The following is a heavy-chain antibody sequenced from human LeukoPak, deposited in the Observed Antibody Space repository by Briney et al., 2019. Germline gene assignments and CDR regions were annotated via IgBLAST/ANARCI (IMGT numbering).Heavy chain of an antibody. CDR3: AIEPDSLTMAAAGTYDC. J-gene: IGHJ4*02. CDR1: GGSISSSSYY. D-gene: IGHD6-13*01. CDR2: IYYSGST. Sequence: SETLSLTCTVSGGSISSSSYYWGWIRQPPGKGLEWIGSIYYSGSTYYNPSLKSRVTISVDTSKNQFSLKLSSVTAADTAVYYCAIEPDSLTMAAAGTYDCSGEGTLVTVSS. V-gene: IGHV4-39*01.